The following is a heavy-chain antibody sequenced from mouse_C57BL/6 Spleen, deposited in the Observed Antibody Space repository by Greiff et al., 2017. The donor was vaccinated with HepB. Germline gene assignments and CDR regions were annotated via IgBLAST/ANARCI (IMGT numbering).Heavy chain of an antibody. J-gene: IGHJ2*01. CDR2: INYDGSST. CDR3: ARDQLLRGGYFDY. V-gene: IGHV5-16*01. D-gene: IGHD1-1*01. Sequence: EVQLQESEGGLVQPGSSMKLSCTASGFTFSDYYMAWVRQVPEKGLEWVANINYDGSSTYYLDSLKSRFIISRDNAKNILYLQMSSLKSEDTATYYCARDQLLRGGYFDYWGQGTTLTVSS. CDR1: GFTFSDYY.